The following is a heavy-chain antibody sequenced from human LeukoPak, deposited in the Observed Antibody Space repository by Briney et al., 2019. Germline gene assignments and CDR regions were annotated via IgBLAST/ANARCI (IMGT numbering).Heavy chain of an antibody. J-gene: IGHJ4*02. CDR2: ISSYNGNT. CDR1: GYTFTNYN. Sequence: ASVKVSCKTSGYTFTNYNVVWVRQAPGQGLEWIGWISSYNGNTNYAQKFQGRVTMTTDTSTTTAYMELQSLMSDDAAVYYCAREDSCSGTSCYRRWGQGTLVTVSS. CDR3: AREDSCSGTSCYRR. D-gene: IGHD2-2*01. V-gene: IGHV1-18*01.